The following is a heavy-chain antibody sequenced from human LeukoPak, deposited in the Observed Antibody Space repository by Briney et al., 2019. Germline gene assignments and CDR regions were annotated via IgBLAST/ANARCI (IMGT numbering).Heavy chain of an antibody. Sequence: PSETLSLTRTVSGAAISRNSCFWGWIRQPPGMGLEWIVSGRYSGTTYYNPSLKSRVTISIDTSKNQFSLRLSSVTAADTAVYYCARHEEEDGYNAKTPDYWGQGALVTVSS. V-gene: IGHV4-39*01. CDR2: GRYSGTT. CDR1: GAAISRNSCF. J-gene: IGHJ4*02. D-gene: IGHD5-24*01. CDR3: ARHEEEDGYNAKTPDY.